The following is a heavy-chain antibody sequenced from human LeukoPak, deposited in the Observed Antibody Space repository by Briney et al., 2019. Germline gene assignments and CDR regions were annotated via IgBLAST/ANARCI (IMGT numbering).Heavy chain of an antibody. CDR1: GFTFDTYW. V-gene: IGHV3-74*01. CDR2: IHRDGNNI. J-gene: IGHJ6*02. CDR3: ARGFRDRYGMDV. Sequence: GGSLRLSCVASGFTFDTYWMHWVRQAPGKGLVWVSRIHRDGNNINYADFVQGRFTVSRDNAKNTLYLQMHSLRVEDTAMYYCARGFRDRYGMDVWGQGTTVTVSS.